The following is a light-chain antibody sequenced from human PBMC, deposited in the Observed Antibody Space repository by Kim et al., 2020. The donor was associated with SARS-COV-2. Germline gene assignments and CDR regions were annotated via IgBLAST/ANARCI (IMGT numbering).Light chain of an antibody. J-gene: IGLJ1*01. Sequence: SGSQGQTASITCSGDKLGDKYVCWYQQKAGQSPVLVIYQDTKRPSGIPERFSGSYSGNTATLTISGTQSMDEADYYCQVWDRSTGVFGTGTKVTVL. CDR3: QVWDRSTGV. CDR2: QDT. CDR1: KLGDKY. V-gene: IGLV3-1*01.